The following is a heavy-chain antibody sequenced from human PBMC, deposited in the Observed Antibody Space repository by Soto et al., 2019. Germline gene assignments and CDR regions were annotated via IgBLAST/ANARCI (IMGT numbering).Heavy chain of an antibody. CDR3: ARQLAYWGGDCYTDPIDY. CDR1: GYTFTKYY. CDR2: INPNTGGT. Sequence: ASVKVSCKACGYTFTKYYVLWVRQAPGQGLEWVGRINPNTGGTNYAQKFQDRVTRPRDTPIPTAYRELSRLKSDDTAVYYCARQLAYWGGDCYTDPIDYWGQGTQVTVSS. V-gene: IGHV1-2*06. D-gene: IGHD2-21*02. J-gene: IGHJ4*02.